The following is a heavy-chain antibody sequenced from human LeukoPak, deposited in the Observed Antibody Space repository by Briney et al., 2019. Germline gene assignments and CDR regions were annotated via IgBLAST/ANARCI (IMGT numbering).Heavy chain of an antibody. CDR1: GFTFSNYV. CDR2: ISSSSSYI. D-gene: IGHD1-26*01. CDR3: ARDRMLGATHAFDI. V-gene: IGHV3-21*01. J-gene: IGHJ3*02. Sequence: PGGSLRLSCAASGFTFSNYVMQWVRQAPGKGLEWVSSISSSSSYIYYADSVKGRFTISRDNAKNSLYLQMNSLRAEDTAVYYCARDRMLGATHAFDIWGQGTMVTVSS.